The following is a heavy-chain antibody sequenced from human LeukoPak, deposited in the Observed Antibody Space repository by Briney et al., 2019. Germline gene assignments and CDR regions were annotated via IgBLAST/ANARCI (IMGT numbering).Heavy chain of an antibody. CDR1: GFTFSSYA. J-gene: IGHJ4*02. CDR3: AKGQWELLDY. V-gene: IGHV3-23*01. CDR2: ISGSGGST. D-gene: IGHD1-26*01. Sequence: GGSLRLSCAASGFTFSSYAMSWVRQAPGKGLEWVSAISGSGGSTYYADSVKGRFTISRAKNTLYLQMNSLRAEDTAVYYCAKGQWELLDYWGQGTLVTVSS.